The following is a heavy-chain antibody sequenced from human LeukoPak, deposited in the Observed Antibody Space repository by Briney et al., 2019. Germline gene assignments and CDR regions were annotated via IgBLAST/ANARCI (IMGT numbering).Heavy chain of an antibody. Sequence: PSETLSLTCAVSGGSISSSNWRSWVRQPPRMGLEWIGEIYHSGSTNYNPSLKSRVTISVDKSKNQFSLKLSSVTAADTAVYYCARKARRWLQFGGMFDPWGQGTLVTVSS. V-gene: IGHV4-4*02. J-gene: IGHJ5*02. CDR1: GGSISSSNW. CDR3: ARKARRWLQFGGMFDP. D-gene: IGHD5-24*01. CDR2: IYHSGST.